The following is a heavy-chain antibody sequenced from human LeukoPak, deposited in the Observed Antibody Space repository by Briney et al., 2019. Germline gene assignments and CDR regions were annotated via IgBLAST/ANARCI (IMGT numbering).Heavy chain of an antibody. J-gene: IGHJ6*03. CDR1: GFTFSSYW. D-gene: IGHD2-2*02. Sequence: GGSLRLSSAASGFTFSSYWMSWVRQAPGKGLEWVANIKQDGSEKYYVDSVKGRFTISRDNAKNSLYLQMNSLRAEDTAVYYCARAPIYCSSTSCYTEGPNTYYYYMDVWGKGTTVTVSS. V-gene: IGHV3-7*01. CDR3: ARAPIYCSSTSCYTEGPNTYYYYMDV. CDR2: IKQDGSEK.